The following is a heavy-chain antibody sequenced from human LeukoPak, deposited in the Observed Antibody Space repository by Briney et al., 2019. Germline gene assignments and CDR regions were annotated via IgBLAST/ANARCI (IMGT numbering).Heavy chain of an antibody. Sequence: SETLSLTCNVSGYSISSGYYWGWIRQPPGKGLQWIGTIYHSGSTYYNPSLKSRVTISVDTSKNQFSLKLSSVTAEDTAVYYCARDKILGATHFDYWGQGTLVTVSS. J-gene: IGHJ4*02. V-gene: IGHV4-38-2*02. D-gene: IGHD1-26*01. CDR1: GYSISSGYY. CDR3: ARDKILGATHFDY. CDR2: IYHSGST.